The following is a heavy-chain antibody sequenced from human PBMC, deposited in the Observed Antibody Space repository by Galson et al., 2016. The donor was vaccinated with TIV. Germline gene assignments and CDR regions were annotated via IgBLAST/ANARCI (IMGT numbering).Heavy chain of an antibody. V-gene: IGHV2-5*01. CDR1: GFSLSTSGVG. Sequence: PALVKPTQTLTLTCTVSGFSLSTSGVGVGWIRQPPGGALEWLALIYWNDDKRYSPSLKSRLTITKDASKNQVLLTVTNMEPVDTATYYCAQRRSAFPDSGGFDVTFAEYFQHWGQGTLVTVSS. D-gene: IGHD2-15*01. J-gene: IGHJ1*01. CDR2: IYWNDDK. CDR3: AQRRSAFPDSGGFDVTFAEYFQH.